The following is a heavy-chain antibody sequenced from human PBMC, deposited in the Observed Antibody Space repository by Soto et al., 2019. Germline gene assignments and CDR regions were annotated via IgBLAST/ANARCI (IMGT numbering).Heavy chain of an antibody. V-gene: IGHV3-23*01. CDR1: GFTFSDYA. D-gene: IGHD2-8*01. CDR2: ISATGATT. CDR3: AKGRKYTGKDSALMFGAASSIQH. J-gene: IGHJ1*01. Sequence: GGSLRLSCLASGFTFSDYAMTWVRQSPVKGLEWVSVISATGATTYYADSVRGRFTISRDNSKNTLNLQMNDLRVEDTAVIYCAKGRKYTGKDSALMFGAASSIQHSGQRTRVTDSS.